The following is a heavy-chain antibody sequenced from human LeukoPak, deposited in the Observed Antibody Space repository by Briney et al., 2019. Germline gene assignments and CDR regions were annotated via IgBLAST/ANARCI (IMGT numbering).Heavy chain of an antibody. CDR1: GYTFTSYY. Sequence: ASVKVSCKASGYTFTSYYMHWVRQAPGQGLEWMGIINPSGGSTSYAQKFQGRVTMTRDTSTSTVYMELSSLRSGDTAVYYCARDRGLGYCSGGSCYSSYYYGMDVWGQGTTVTVSS. CDR3: ARDRGLGYCSGGSCYSSYYYGMDV. J-gene: IGHJ6*02. CDR2: INPSGGST. V-gene: IGHV1-46*01. D-gene: IGHD2-15*01.